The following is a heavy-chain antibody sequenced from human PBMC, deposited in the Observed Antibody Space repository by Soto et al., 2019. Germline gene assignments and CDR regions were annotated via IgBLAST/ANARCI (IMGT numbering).Heavy chain of an antibody. CDR1: GFTLSSYS. V-gene: IGHV3-21*01. CDR3: ARGSCARKGQYQLLPLCYFYGMDV. CDR2: ICIGSSDN. J-gene: IGHJ6*01. Sequence: GRSLRLSCAASGFTLSSYSMNWVRQAPGKGMEWDSSICIGSSDNYYSESMKGRFTIARDNPKISLYLQMHSLRAEDTAEYYCARGSCARKGQYQLLPLCYFYGMDVWGQGTTVTVSS. D-gene: IGHD2-2*01.